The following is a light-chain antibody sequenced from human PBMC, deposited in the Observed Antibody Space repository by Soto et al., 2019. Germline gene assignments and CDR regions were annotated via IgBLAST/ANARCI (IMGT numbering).Light chain of an antibody. Sequence: EIVLTQSPGILYLSPGDRATLSCRASQTISSGFLAWYQQKVGQAPRLLIYDASNRATGVPARFSGSGSGTDFTLTISMLEPEDFAIYYCQQRHSWVTFGQGTRLEIK. CDR2: DAS. V-gene: IGKV3D-20*02. CDR1: QTISSGF. CDR3: QQRHSWVT. J-gene: IGKJ5*01.